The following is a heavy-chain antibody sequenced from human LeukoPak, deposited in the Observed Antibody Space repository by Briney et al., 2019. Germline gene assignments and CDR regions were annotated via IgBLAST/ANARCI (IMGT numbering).Heavy chain of an antibody. J-gene: IGHJ4*02. Sequence: GGSLRLSCAASGFTVSGNYMSWVRQAPGKGLEWVSVIYSGGSTYYADSVKGRFTISRDNSKNTLYLQMNSLRAEDTAVYYCARGGVRRRELPFDYWGQGTLVTVSS. V-gene: IGHV3-53*01. CDR1: GFTVSGNY. CDR2: IYSGGST. D-gene: IGHD1-26*01. CDR3: ARGGVRRRELPFDY.